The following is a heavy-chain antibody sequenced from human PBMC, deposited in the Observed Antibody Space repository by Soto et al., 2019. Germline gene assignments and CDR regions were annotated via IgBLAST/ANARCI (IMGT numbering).Heavy chain of an antibody. J-gene: IGHJ6*02. Sequence: EVQLSESGGGLVPPGGSLRLSCVASGFTYDNYAMSWVRQAPGKGLEWVSSISGSGGGTYYADSVKGRFTISRDNSKNTLYLQMNNLRAEDTAVYYCAKDVEHNIALLPAAVYPGVRSHYYYGLDVWGQGTTVTVSS. CDR3: AKDVEHNIALLPAAVYPGVRSHYYYGLDV. CDR2: ISGSGGGT. CDR1: GFTYDNYA. V-gene: IGHV3-23*01. D-gene: IGHD2-2*01.